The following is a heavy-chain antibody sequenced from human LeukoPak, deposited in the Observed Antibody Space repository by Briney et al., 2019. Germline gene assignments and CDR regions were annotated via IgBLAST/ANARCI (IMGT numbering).Heavy chain of an antibody. Sequence: GRSLRLSCAASGFTFSNFGMHWVRQAPGKGLEWVAVISYDGSNKYDADSVKGRFTISRDNSKNTLYLQMNKLRVEDTAVYYCAKSSLRGHSLWYFDLWGRGTPVTVSS. CDR2: ISYDGSNK. V-gene: IGHV3-30*18. CDR1: GFTFSNFG. CDR3: AKSSLRGHSLWYFDL. J-gene: IGHJ2*01. D-gene: IGHD3-10*01.